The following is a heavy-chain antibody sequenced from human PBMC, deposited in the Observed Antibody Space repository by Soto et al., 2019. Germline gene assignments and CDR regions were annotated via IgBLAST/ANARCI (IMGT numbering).Heavy chain of an antibody. CDR1: GGSFSGYY. D-gene: IGHD6-13*01. J-gene: IGHJ4*02. CDR3: ARGFPYTAAGTDFDY. V-gene: IGHV4-34*01. CDR2: INHSGST. Sequence: SETPSLTCAVFGGSFSGYYWSWIRQPPGKGLEWIGEINHSGSTNYNPSLKSRVTISMDTSKNQFSLKLSSVTAADTAVYYCARGFPYTAAGTDFDYWGQGTLVTVSS.